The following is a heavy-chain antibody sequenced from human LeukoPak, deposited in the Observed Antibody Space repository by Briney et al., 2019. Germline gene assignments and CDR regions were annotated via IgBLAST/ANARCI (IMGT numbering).Heavy chain of an antibody. Sequence: PSETLSLTCAVYGGSFSGYYWSWIRQPPGKGLEWIGSIYYSGSTYYNPSLKSRVTISVDTSKNQFSLELSSVTAADTAVYYCASRRGEQQLLEDYWGQGTLVTVSS. CDR3: ASRRGEQQLLEDY. J-gene: IGHJ4*02. CDR1: GGSFSGYY. D-gene: IGHD6-13*01. V-gene: IGHV4-34*01. CDR2: IYYSGST.